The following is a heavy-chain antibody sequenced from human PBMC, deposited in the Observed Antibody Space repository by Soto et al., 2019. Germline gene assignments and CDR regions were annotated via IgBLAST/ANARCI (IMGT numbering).Heavy chain of an antibody. V-gene: IGHV5-10-1*01. J-gene: IGHJ6*02. CDR3: ARHPGRDHYYYGIDV. CDR1: GYSFTSYW. CDR2: IDPSDSYT. Sequence: LGESLKISCKGSGYSFTSYWISWVRQMPGKGLEWMGRIDPSDSYTNYSPSFQGHVTISADKSISTAYLQWSSLKASDTAMYYCARHPGRDHYYYGIDVWGQGTTVTVS.